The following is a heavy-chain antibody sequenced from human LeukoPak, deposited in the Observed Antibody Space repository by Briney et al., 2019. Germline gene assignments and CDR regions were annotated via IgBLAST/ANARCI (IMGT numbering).Heavy chain of an antibody. CDR3: ARGAEYYAIWRGYAGYSDY. J-gene: IGHJ4*02. Sequence: SETLSLTCTVSGYSISNGYYWGWIRQPPGKGLEWVGSIYHRGSTYYNPSPRSRVTISLDRSKKKFSLKLTSVTAADTAVYFCARGAEYYAIWRGYAGYSDYWGQGISVTVSS. D-gene: IGHD3-3*01. CDR2: IYHRGST. CDR1: GYSISNGYY. V-gene: IGHV4-38-2*02.